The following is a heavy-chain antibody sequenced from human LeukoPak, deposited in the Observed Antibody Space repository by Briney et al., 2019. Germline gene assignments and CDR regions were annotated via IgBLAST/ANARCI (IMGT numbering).Heavy chain of an antibody. D-gene: IGHD2-2*01. CDR2: ISPYNDYT. V-gene: IGHV1-18*04. J-gene: IGHJ3*02. Sequence: ASVKVSCKSSGYTLDSYGISWVRQAPGQGLEWMGWISPYNDYTNYAQKFQGRVTMTTDTSTSTAYMELRSLRSDDTAVYYCGRGYCSSTSCYAGPFDIWGQGTMVTVSS. CDR1: GYTLDSYG. CDR3: GRGYCSSTSCYAGPFDI.